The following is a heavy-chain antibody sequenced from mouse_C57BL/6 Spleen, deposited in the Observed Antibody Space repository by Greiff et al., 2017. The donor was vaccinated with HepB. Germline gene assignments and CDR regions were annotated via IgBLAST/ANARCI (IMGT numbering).Heavy chain of an antibody. CDR3: ARTGSSPLDY. CDR2: IYPGGGYT. CDR1: GYTFTNYW. Sequence: VQLQQSGAELVRPGTSVKMSCKASGYTFTNYWIGWAKQRPGHGLEWIGDIYPGGGYTNYNEKFKGKAILTADKSSSTAYMQFSSLTSEDSAIYYCARTGSSPLDYWGQGTTLTVSS. J-gene: IGHJ2*01. D-gene: IGHD1-1*01. V-gene: IGHV1-63*01.